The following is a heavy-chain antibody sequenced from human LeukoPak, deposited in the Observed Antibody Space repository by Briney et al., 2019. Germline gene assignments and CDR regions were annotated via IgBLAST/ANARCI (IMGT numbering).Heavy chain of an antibody. CDR3: ARGGIIYRYFDY. V-gene: IGHV1-8*01. CDR1: GYTFTSYD. D-gene: IGHD2-2*02. CDR2: MNPKSGNT. Sequence: ASVKVSCKASGYTFTSYDINWVRQATGQGLEWMGWMNPKSGNTDYARKFQGRVTMTMSTSVGTAYMELSSLRSEDTAVYYCARGGIIYRYFDYWGQGTLVTVSS. J-gene: IGHJ4*02.